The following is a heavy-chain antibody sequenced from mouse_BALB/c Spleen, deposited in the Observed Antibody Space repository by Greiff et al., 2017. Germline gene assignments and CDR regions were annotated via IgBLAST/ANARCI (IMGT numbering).Heavy chain of an antibody. CDR3: TVGRRTWFAY. D-gene: IGHD1-1*01. J-gene: IGHJ3*01. Sequence: QVQLQQSGAELMKPGASVKISCKASGYTFTSYWMHWVKQRPGQGLEWIGNIYPGSGSTNYDEKFKSKATLTVDTSSSTAYMQLSSLTSEDSAVYYCTVGRRTWFAYWGQGTLVTVSA. CDR2: IYPGSGST. V-gene: IGHV1-55*01. CDR1: GYTFTSYW.